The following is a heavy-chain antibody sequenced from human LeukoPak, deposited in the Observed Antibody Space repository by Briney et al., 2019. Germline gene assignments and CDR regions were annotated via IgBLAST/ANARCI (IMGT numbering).Heavy chain of an antibody. CDR1: GGTFSSYA. J-gene: IGHJ2*01. CDR2: IIPIFGTA. V-gene: IGHV1-69*13. CDR3: ARVPAGTPYWYFDL. Sequence: ASVKVSCKASGGTFSSYAISWVRQAPGQGLEWMGGIIPIFGTANYAQKFQGRVTITADESTSTAYMELSSLRSEDTAVYYCARVPAGTPYWYFDLWGRGTLVTVSS. D-gene: IGHD6-19*01.